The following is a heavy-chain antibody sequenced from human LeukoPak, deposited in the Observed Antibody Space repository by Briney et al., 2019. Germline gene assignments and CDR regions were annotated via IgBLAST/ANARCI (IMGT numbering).Heavy chain of an antibody. V-gene: IGHV2-5*02. Sequence: SGPTLVKPTQPLTLTCTFSGFSLSTSGVGVGWIRQPPGKALEWLAIIYWDDDKRYSPSLRSRLTLTKDTSKNQVVLTMTNMDPVDTATYYCAHRRGYYDVLTTYYDLYYFEYWGQGTLVTVSS. D-gene: IGHD3-9*01. CDR2: IYWDDDK. CDR1: GFSLSTSGVG. CDR3: AHRRGYYDVLTTYYDLYYFEY. J-gene: IGHJ4*02.